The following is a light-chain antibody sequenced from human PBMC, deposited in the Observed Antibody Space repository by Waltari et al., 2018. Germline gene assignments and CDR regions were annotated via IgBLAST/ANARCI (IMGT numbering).Light chain of an antibody. Sequence: QLVLTQSPSASAPLGASVKLTCTLSSGHTNNIIAWYQQHPKKGPRYLMKVNSDGSHNKGDKIPDRFSGSSSGAERYLTIASLQSEDEADYYCQTGGHGTWVFGGGTKLTVL. V-gene: IGLV4-69*01. CDR2: VNSDGSH. CDR1: SGHTNNI. J-gene: IGLJ3*02. CDR3: QTGGHGTWV.